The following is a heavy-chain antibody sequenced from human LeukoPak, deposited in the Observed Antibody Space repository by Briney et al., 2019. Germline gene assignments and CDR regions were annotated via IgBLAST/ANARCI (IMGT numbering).Heavy chain of an antibody. V-gene: IGHV4-39*01. J-gene: IGHJ3*02. CDR3: ARHRLPLYYYDSSGYYAFDI. Sequence: SETLSLTCTVSGGSISSSSYYWGWIRQPPGKGLEWIGSIYYSGSTYYNPSLKSRVTISVDTSKNQFSLKLSSVTAADTAVYYCARHRLPLYYYDSSGYYAFDIWGQGTMVTVSS. CDR1: GGSISSSSYY. D-gene: IGHD3-22*01. CDR2: IYYSGST.